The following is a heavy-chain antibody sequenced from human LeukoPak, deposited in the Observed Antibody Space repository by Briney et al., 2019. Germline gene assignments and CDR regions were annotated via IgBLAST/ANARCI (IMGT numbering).Heavy chain of an antibody. Sequence: PGKSLRLSCAASGFTFSSYGMHWVRQAPGKGLEWVAVISYDGSDKYYADSVKGRFTISRDNSKNTMYLQMSSLRAEDTALYYCAKDRGGIAAHADCWGQGALVTVSS. V-gene: IGHV3-30*18. J-gene: IGHJ4*02. CDR2: ISYDGSDK. CDR3: AKDRGGIAAHADC. CDR1: GFTFSSYG. D-gene: IGHD6-13*01.